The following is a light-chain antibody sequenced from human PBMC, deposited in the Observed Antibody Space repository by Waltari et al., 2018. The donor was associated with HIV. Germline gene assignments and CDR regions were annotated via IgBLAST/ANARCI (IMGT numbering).Light chain of an antibody. CDR2: DVT. CDR3: CSYAGSYTLVV. CDR1: SSDVGGFNF. Sequence: QSALTQPRSVSGSPGQSVTISCTGTSSDVGGFNFFTWYQQHPGKAPKLMLYDVTKRPSGVPDRFAGSKFDNTASLTISGLQADDEADYYCCSYAGSYTLVVFGGGTKLTVL. V-gene: IGLV2-11*01. J-gene: IGLJ2*01.